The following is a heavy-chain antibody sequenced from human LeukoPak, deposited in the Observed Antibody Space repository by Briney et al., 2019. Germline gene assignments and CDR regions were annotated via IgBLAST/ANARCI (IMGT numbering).Heavy chain of an antibody. D-gene: IGHD2-21*02. V-gene: IGHV4-39*07. CDR3: ARGEYCGGDCYGYYRPPANWFDP. CDR2: IYYSGST. J-gene: IGHJ5*02. Sequence: SETLSLTCTVSGGSISSSSYYWGWIRQPPGKGLEWIGSIYYSGSTYYNPSLKSRVTISVDTSKNQFSLKPSSVTAADTAVYYCARGEYCGGDCYGYYRPPANWFDPWGQGTLVTVSS. CDR1: GGSISSSSYY.